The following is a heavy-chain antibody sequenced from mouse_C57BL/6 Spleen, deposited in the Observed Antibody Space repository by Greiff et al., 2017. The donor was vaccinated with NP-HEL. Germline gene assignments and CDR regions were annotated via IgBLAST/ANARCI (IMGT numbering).Heavy chain of an antibody. V-gene: IGHV2-2*01. Sequence: VKLEESGPGLVQPSQSLSITCTVSGFSLTSYGVHWVRQSPGKGLEWLGVIWSGGSTDYNAAFISRLSISKDNSKSQVFFKMNSLQADDTAIYYCARNPFITTVPGDYWGQGTSVTVSS. CDR2: IWSGGST. J-gene: IGHJ4*01. D-gene: IGHD1-1*01. CDR1: GFSLTSYG. CDR3: ARNPFITTVPGDY.